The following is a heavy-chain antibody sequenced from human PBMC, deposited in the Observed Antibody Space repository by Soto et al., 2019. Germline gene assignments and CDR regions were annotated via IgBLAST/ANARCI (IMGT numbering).Heavy chain of an antibody. CDR3: ARRPITLIAVAYYYYGMDV. CDR1: GGTFSSYA. V-gene: IGHV1-69*05. CDR2: IIPIFGTA. Sequence: SVKVSCKASGGTFSSYAISWVRQAPGQGLEWMGGIIPIFGTANYAQKFQGRVTITTDKSTSTAYMELSSLRSEDTAVYYCARRPITLIAVAYYYYGMDVWGQGTTVTVYS. J-gene: IGHJ6*02. D-gene: IGHD6-19*01.